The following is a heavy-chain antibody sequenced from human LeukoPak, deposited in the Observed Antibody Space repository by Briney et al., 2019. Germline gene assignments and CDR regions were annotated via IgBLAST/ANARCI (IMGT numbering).Heavy chain of an antibody. V-gene: IGHV4-4*07. CDR3: ARLPGGDSSSVVAFDI. J-gene: IGHJ3*02. D-gene: IGHD2-21*02. CDR1: GGSISTYY. CDR2: IHTSGTT. Sequence: SETLSLTCAVSGGSISTYYWSWIRQPAGKGLGWIGRIHTSGTTNYNPSLKSRVTMSVDTSEKQLSLNLRSVTAADTAVYYCARLPGGDSSSVVAFDIWGQGTMVTVSS.